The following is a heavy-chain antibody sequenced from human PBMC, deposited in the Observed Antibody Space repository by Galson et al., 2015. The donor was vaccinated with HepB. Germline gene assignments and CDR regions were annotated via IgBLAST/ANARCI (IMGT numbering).Heavy chain of an antibody. CDR3: AREVGATRYFQH. CDR2: TYYRSKWYN. Sequence: CAISGDSASSNSAALNWIRQSPSRGLEWLGRTYYRSKWYNDYAVSVKSRITINPDTSKNQFSLQLNSVTPEDTAVYYCAREVGATRYFQHWGQGTLVTVSS. V-gene: IGHV6-1*01. D-gene: IGHD1-26*01. J-gene: IGHJ1*01. CDR1: GDSASSNSAA.